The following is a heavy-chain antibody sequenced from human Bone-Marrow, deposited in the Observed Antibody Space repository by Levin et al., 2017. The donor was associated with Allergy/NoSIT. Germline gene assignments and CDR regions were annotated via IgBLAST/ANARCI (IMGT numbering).Heavy chain of an antibody. CDR2: IKSNSGAT. CDR3: ARDESRGGSADFDH. V-gene: IGHV1-2*02. CDR1: GYTISGYY. D-gene: IGHD6-25*01. J-gene: IGHJ4*02. Sequence: ASVKVSCKASGYTISGYYIHRVRQAPGQGLEWMGWIKSNSGATDYAQKFQGRVTMTRDTSISTAYMELSRLTSDDTAVYYCARDESRGGSADFDHWGQGTLVTVS.